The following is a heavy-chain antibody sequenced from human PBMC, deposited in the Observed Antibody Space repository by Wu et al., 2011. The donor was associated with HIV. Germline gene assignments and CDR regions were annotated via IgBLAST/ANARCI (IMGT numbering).Heavy chain of an antibody. Sequence: EWLGWTNPQNGFTNFAQNFEDRVTMTRDTSITTVYMELRSLRSDDTAVYYCARDKRGYDVLTGYYIYFDYWGQGTLVTVSS. CDR2: TNPQNGFT. D-gene: IGHD3-9*01. V-gene: IGHV1-2*02. J-gene: IGHJ4*02. CDR3: ARDKRGYDVLTGYYIYFDY.